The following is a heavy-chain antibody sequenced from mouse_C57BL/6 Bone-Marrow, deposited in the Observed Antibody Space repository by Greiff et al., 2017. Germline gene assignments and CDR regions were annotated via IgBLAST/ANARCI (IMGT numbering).Heavy chain of an antibody. V-gene: IGHV1-81*01. CDR3: ARRGDLLWYPWFAY. CDR1: GYTFTSYG. Sequence: QVQLQQSGAELARPGASVKLSCKASGYTFTSYGISRVKQRTGQGLEWIGEIYPRSGNTYYNEKFKGKATLTADKSSSTAYMELRSLTSEDSAVYFCARRGDLLWYPWFAYWGQGTLVTVSA. CDR2: IYPRSGNT. J-gene: IGHJ3*01. D-gene: IGHD2-1*01.